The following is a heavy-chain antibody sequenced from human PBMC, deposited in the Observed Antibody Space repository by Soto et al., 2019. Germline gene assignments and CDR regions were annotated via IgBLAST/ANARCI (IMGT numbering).Heavy chain of an antibody. Sequence: QVQLVESGGGLVKPGGSLRLSCAASGFTFSDYYMSWIRQAPGKGLEWVSYISSSGSTIYYADSVKGRFTISRDNAKNSLYLQMNSLRAEDTAVYYCARGYEQLVPGEDYYYYGMDVWGQGTTVTVSS. V-gene: IGHV3-11*01. D-gene: IGHD6-13*01. CDR1: GFTFSDYY. CDR3: ARGYEQLVPGEDYYYYGMDV. CDR2: ISSSGSTI. J-gene: IGHJ6*02.